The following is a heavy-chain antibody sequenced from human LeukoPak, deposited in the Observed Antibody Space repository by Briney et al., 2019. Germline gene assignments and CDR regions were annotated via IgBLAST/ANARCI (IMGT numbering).Heavy chain of an antibody. J-gene: IGHJ4*02. CDR2: ISGSGGST. D-gene: IGHD3-22*01. Sequence: QPGGSLRLSCAASGFTFSSYAMSWVRQAPGKGLEWVSAISGSGGSTYYADSVRGRFTISRDNSKNTLYLQMNSLRAEDTAVYYCAKDPSYYDSSGYYWNHFDYWGQGTLVTVSS. CDR1: GFTFSSYA. CDR3: AKDPSYYDSSGYYWNHFDY. V-gene: IGHV3-23*01.